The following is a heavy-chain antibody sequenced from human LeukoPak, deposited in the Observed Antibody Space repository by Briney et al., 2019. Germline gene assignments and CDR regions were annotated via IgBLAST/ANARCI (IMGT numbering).Heavy chain of an antibody. Sequence: GGSLRLSCAASGITFSDYYMSWIRQAPGKGLEWVSYISNSGSMINYADSVKGRFTISRDNAKNSLYLQMNSLRAEDTAVYYCASVLWFGGIFFDYWGQGTLVTVSS. CDR3: ASVLWFGGIFFDY. V-gene: IGHV3-11*01. CDR2: ISNSGSMI. J-gene: IGHJ4*02. D-gene: IGHD3-10*01. CDR1: GITFSDYY.